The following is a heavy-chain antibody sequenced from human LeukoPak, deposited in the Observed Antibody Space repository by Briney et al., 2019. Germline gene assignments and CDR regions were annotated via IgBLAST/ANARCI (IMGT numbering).Heavy chain of an antibody. D-gene: IGHD6-13*01. CDR1: GFTFSSYW. CDR3: ARVGYSSSWYNFDY. Sequence: RAGGSLRLSCAASGFTFSSYWMHWVRQAPGKGLVWVSRIYSDGSSTSYADSVKGRFTISRDNAKNTLYLQMNSLRAEDTAVYYCARVGYSSSWYNFDYWGQGTQVTVSS. V-gene: IGHV3-74*01. CDR2: IYSDGSST. J-gene: IGHJ4*02.